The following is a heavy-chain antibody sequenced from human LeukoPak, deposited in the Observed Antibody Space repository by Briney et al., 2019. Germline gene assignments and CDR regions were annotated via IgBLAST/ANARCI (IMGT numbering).Heavy chain of an antibody. CDR2: ISYDGSNK. J-gene: IGHJ4*02. CDR1: GFTFSSYG. CDR3: AKDPKYCSGGSCYSYYFDY. D-gene: IGHD2-15*01. V-gene: IGHV3-30*18. Sequence: GGSLRLSCAASGFTFSSYGMHWVRQAPGKGLEWVAVISYDGSNKYYADSVKGRFTISGDNSKNTLYLQMNSLRAEDTAVYYCAKDPKYCSGGSCYSYYFDYWGQGTLVTVSS.